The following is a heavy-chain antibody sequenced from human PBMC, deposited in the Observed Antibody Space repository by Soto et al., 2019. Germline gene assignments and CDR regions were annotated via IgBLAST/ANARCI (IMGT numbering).Heavy chain of an antibody. Sequence: GGSLRRSCAASGFTFSSYAMKWVRQAPGKGLEWVSSIGSSGTYIYYADSVKGRFTISRDNAKNSLYLQMNSLRAEDTAVYYCARYCTGGNCYLLFDYWGQGALVTVSS. J-gene: IGHJ4*02. CDR1: GFTFSSYA. CDR2: IGSSGTYI. D-gene: IGHD2-15*01. V-gene: IGHV3-21*01. CDR3: ARYCTGGNCYLLFDY.